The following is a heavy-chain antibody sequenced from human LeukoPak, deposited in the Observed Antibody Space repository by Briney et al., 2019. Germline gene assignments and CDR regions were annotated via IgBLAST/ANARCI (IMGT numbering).Heavy chain of an antibody. CDR3: ARDCQYCSNTNCRCC. J-gene: IGHJ4*02. Sequence: GGSLRLSCVASEFTFSGYNMNWVRQAPGKGLEWVSHIGGSGANIYYADSVKGRFTISRDNAKNTLYLQMNSLRAEDTAIYYCARDCQYCSNTNCRCCWGQGTLVTVSS. CDR1: EFTFSGYN. V-gene: IGHV3-48*01. D-gene: IGHD2-2*01. CDR2: IGGSGANI.